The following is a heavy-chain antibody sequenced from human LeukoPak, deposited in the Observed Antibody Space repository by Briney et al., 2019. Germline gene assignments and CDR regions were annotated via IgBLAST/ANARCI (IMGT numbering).Heavy chain of an antibody. V-gene: IGHV3-48*03. CDR1: GFTFSSYE. Sequence: GGSLRLSCAASGFTFSSYEMNWVRQAPGKGLEWVSYISSNGSTIYYADSVKGRFTISRDNAKNSLYLQMNSLRAEDTAIYYCARDPWYYDTSGYPDYWGQGTLVTVSS. CDR3: ARDPWYYDTSGYPDY. J-gene: IGHJ4*02. D-gene: IGHD3-22*01. CDR2: ISSNGSTI.